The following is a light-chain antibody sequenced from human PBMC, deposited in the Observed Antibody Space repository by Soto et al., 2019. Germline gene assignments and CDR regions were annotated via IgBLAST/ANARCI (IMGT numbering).Light chain of an antibody. V-gene: IGKV1-16*01. CDR1: EDITNS. Sequence: DIQMTQSPSSLSASVGGRVTITCRASEDITNSLAWFQQKPGQAPKSLIYTASSLQSGVPSRFRGSGSGTDFTLTISSLQPEDFATYYCQQYKTYPWTFGQGTKVDIK. J-gene: IGKJ1*01. CDR3: QQYKTYPWT. CDR2: TAS.